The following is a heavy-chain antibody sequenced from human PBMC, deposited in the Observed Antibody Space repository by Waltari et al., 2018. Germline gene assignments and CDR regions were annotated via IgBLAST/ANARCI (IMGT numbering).Heavy chain of an antibody. D-gene: IGHD3-3*01. CDR1: GYTFTSSD. CDR3: ARGGSRYDFWSGTADFDY. V-gene: IGHV1-8*03. CDR2: MNPNSGNT. Sequence: QVQLVQSGAEVKKPGASVKVSCKASGYTFTSSDINWVRQATGQGLEWMGWMNPNSGNTGYAQKFQGRVTITRNTSISTAYMELSSLRSEDTAVYYCARGGSRYDFWSGTADFDYWGQGTLVTVSS. J-gene: IGHJ4*02.